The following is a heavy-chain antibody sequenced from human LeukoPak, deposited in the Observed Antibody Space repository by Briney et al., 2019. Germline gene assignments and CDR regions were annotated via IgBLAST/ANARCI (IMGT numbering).Heavy chain of an antibody. CDR1: GFTVSSNY. CDR3: ARTVPGYCSGGSCLGY. CDR2: VFSGRNT. V-gene: IGHV3-66*01. Sequence: GGSLRLSCAASGFTVSSNYMSWVRQAPGKGLDWVSVVFSGRNTYYADSVKGRFTISTDNSKNTLDLQMNSLRAEDTAVYYCARTVPGYCSGGSCLGYWGQGTLVTVSS. D-gene: IGHD2-15*01. J-gene: IGHJ4*02.